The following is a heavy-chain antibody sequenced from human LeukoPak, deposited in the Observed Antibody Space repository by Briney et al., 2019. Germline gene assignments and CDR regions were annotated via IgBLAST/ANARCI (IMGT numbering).Heavy chain of an antibody. CDR2: IYYSGST. Sequence: SETLSLTCTVSGGSISSGGYYWSWIRQHPGKGLEWIGYIYYSGSTNYNPSLKSRVTISVDTSKNQFSLRLSSVTAADTAVYYCARDPSGYFNYWGQGTLATVSS. J-gene: IGHJ4*02. V-gene: IGHV4-61*08. CDR3: ARDPSGYFNY. D-gene: IGHD3-22*01. CDR1: GGSISSGGYY.